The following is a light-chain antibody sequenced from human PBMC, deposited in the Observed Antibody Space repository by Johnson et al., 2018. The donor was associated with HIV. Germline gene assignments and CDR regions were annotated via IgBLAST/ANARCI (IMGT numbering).Light chain of an antibody. Sequence: QSVLTQPPSVSAAPGQKVTISCSGSSSNIGNNYVSWYQQLPGTAPKLLIYYNNKRPSGIPDRFSGSKSGTSATLGITGLQTGDEAEYYCGTWDSSLRVGFFGTGTKVTVL. CDR3: GTWDSSLRVGF. J-gene: IGLJ1*01. CDR2: YNN. CDR1: SSNIGNNY. V-gene: IGLV1-51*01.